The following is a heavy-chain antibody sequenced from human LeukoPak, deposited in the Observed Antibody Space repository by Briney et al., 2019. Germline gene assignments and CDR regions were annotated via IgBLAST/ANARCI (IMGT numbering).Heavy chain of an antibody. Sequence: SETLSLTCAVYGGSFSGYYWSWIRQPPGKGLEWIGEINHSGSTNYNPSLKSRVTISVDTSKNQFSLKLSSVTAADTAVYYCARGIRYCSSTSCSRAYSFDYWGQGTLVTVSS. J-gene: IGHJ4*02. CDR3: ARGIRYCSSTSCSRAYSFDY. V-gene: IGHV4-34*01. CDR1: GGSFSGYY. D-gene: IGHD2-2*01. CDR2: INHSGST.